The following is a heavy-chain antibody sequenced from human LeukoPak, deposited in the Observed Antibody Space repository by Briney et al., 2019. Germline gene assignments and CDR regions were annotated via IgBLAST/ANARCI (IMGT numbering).Heavy chain of an antibody. J-gene: IGHJ4*02. D-gene: IGHD5-18*01. V-gene: IGHV3-21*01. Sequence: GGSLRLSCAASGXTFSSYSMNWVRQAPGKGLEWVSSISSSSSYIYYADSVKGRFTISRDNAKNSLYLQMNSLRAEDTAVYYCARDYRGPVDTAMVADYWGQGTLVTVSS. CDR3: ARDYRGPVDTAMVADY. CDR2: ISSSSSYI. CDR1: GXTFSSYS.